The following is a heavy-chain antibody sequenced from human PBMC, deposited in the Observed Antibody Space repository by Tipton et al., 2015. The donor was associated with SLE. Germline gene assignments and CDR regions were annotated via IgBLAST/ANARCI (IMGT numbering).Heavy chain of an antibody. Sequence: TLSLTCAVSGGSFSDYYWTWVRQPPGKGLEWIGEINHRGTANYKPSLKSRASISADASKNHFSLKLNSVTAADTAVYYCATNGHGETYEFFTEYLRHWGQGTLATVSS. CDR3: ATNGHGETYEFFTEYLRH. CDR2: INHRGTA. D-gene: IGHD5-12*01. J-gene: IGHJ1*01. CDR1: GGSFSDYY. V-gene: IGHV4-34*01.